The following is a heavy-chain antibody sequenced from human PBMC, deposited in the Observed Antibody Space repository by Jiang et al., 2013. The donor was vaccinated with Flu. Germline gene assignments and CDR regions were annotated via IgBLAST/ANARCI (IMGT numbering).Heavy chain of an antibody. CDR1: GYTFTSYD. CDR3: ARGLDKYDFWSGYQRAYYYYGMDV. CDR2: MNPNSGNT. D-gene: IGHD3-3*01. Sequence: SGAEVKKPGASVKVSCKASGYTFTSYDINWVRQATGQGLEWMGWMNPNSGNTGYAQKFQGRVTMTRNTSISTAYMELSSLRSEDTAVYYCARGLDKYDFWSGYQRAYYYYGMDVWGQGTTVTVSS. J-gene: IGHJ6*02. V-gene: IGHV1-8*01.